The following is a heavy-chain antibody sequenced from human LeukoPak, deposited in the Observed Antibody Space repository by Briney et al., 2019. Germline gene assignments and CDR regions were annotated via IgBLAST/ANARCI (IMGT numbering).Heavy chain of an antibody. CDR3: ARLSGAPVRHPIYHFDY. Sequence: PSETLSLTCAVPGYSISNDYYWGCVRQPPGKGLEWIGNICHSGSTYKNPSLKSRLTMSLDTSKNQFSLKLISVTAADTAMYYCARLSGAPVRHPIYHFDYWGQGTLVTVSS. CDR1: GYSISNDYY. J-gene: IGHJ4*02. V-gene: IGHV4-38-2*01. CDR2: ICHSGST. D-gene: IGHD2-2*02.